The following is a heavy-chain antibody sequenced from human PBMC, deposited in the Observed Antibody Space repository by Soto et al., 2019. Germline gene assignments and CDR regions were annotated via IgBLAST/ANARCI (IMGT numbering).Heavy chain of an antibody. J-gene: IGHJ5*02. CDR1: GFTVSSNY. Sequence: PGGSLRLSCAASGFTVSSNYMSWVRQAPGKGLEWVSVIYSGGSTYYADSVRGRFTISRHNSKNTLYLQMNSLRAEDTAVYYCARVKSYYDILTGPNWFDPWGQGTLVTVSS. V-gene: IGHV3-53*04. D-gene: IGHD3-9*01. CDR2: IYSGGST. CDR3: ARVKSYYDILTGPNWFDP.